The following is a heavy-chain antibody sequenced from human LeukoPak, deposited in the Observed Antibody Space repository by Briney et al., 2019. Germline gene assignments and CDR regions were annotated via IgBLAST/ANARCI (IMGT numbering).Heavy chain of an antibody. D-gene: IGHD5-12*01. J-gene: IGHJ5*02. CDR3: AKGSGYVAQYNWFDP. CDR1: GFTFDDYA. CDR2: ISWNSGSI. V-gene: IGHV3-9*01. Sequence: GGSLRLSCAASGFTFDDYAMHWVRQAPGKGLEWVSGISWNSGSIGYADSVKGRFTISRDNAKNSLYLQMSSLRAEDTALYYCAKGSGYVAQYNWFDPWGQGTLVTVSS.